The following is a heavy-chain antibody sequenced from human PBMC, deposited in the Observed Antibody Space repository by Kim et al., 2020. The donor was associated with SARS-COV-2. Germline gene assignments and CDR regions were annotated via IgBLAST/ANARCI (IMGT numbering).Heavy chain of an antibody. CDR1: GGSISSSSSY. CDR2: IDYSGTT. J-gene: IGHJ5*02. Sequence: PETLSLTCPVSGGSISSSSSYWGWIRQPQGKGREWIGRIDYSGTTYYNPSLKSPVTISEDKSKHKCSLTLSSVNAGHTAVSYCVLIPDLYWFVPCGQVTL. CDR3: VLIPDLYWFVP. V-gene: IGHV4-39*01. D-gene: IGHD2-21*01.